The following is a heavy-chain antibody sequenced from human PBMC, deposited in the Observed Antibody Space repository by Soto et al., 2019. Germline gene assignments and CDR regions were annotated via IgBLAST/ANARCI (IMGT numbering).Heavy chain of an antibody. CDR1: GYTFTSYG. V-gene: IGHV1-18*01. CDR2: ISAYNGNT. CDR3: ARDIAVGLVDY. Sequence: QVQLVQSGAEVKKPGASLKVSCKASGYTFTSYGIIWVRQAPGQGLEWMGWISAYNGNTKSAQKLQGRVTMTTDTYTSTAYMELRSLRSDDTAVYSCARDIAVGLVDYWGQGTLVTVSS. D-gene: IGHD6-19*01. J-gene: IGHJ4*02.